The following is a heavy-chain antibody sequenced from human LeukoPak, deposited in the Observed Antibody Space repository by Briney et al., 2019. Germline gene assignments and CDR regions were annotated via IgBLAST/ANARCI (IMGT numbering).Heavy chain of an antibody. CDR1: GGSISSYY. CDR3: ARAPDTAMVTDY. D-gene: IGHD5-18*01. Sequence: SETLSLTCTVSGGSISSYYWSWIRQHPGKGLEWIGYIYYSGSTYYNPSLKSRVTISVDTSKNQFSLKLSSVTAADTAVYYCARAPDTAMVTDYWGQGTLVTVSS. CDR2: IYYSGST. J-gene: IGHJ4*02. V-gene: IGHV4-59*06.